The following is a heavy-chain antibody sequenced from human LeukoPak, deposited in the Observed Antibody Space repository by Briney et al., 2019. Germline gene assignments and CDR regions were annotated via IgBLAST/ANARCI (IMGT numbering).Heavy chain of an antibody. CDR1: GFTFSSYA. D-gene: IGHD1-14*01. V-gene: IGHV1-46*01. Sequence: GGSLRLSCAASGFTFSSYAMHWLRQAPGQGLEWMGIINPRGDSPKYAQKFQGRLTMTRDTSTSTAYMELSSLTSEDTAVYYCARDPGPGNQIDYWGQGTLVTVSS. CDR2: INPRGDSP. J-gene: IGHJ4*02. CDR3: ARDPGPGNQIDY.